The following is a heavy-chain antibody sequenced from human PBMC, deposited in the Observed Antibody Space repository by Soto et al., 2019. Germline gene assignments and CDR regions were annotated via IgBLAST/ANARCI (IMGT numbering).Heavy chain of an antibody. CDR2: MNPNSGNT. J-gene: IGHJ4*02. D-gene: IGHD2-15*01. V-gene: IGHV1-8*01. CDR1: GYTFTSYD. CDR3: ARGADLPGYCSGGSCYTFDY. Sequence: QVQLVQSGAEVKKPGASVKVSCKASGYTFTSYDINWVRQATGQGLEWMGWMNPNSGNTGYAQKFQGRVTMTRNTSISTAYMELSSLRSEDTAVYYCARGADLPGYCSGGSCYTFDYWGQGTLVTVSS.